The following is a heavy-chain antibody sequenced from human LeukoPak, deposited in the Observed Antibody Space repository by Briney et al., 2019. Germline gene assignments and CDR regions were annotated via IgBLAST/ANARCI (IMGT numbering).Heavy chain of an antibody. CDR3: ARSVSYGSIQGFDP. CDR2: IYYSGST. V-gene: IGHV4-59*01. Sequence: GSLRLSCAASGFTFSSYAMSWVRQAPGKGLEWIGYIYYSGSTNYNPSLKSRVTISVDTSKNQFSLKLSSVTAADTAVYYCARSVSYGSIQGFDPWGQGTLVTVSS. J-gene: IGHJ5*02. CDR1: GFTFSSYA. D-gene: IGHD5-18*01.